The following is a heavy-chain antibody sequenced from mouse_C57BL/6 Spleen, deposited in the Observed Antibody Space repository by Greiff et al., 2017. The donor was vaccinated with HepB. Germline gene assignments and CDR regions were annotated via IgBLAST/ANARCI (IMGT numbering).Heavy chain of an antibody. V-gene: IGHV1-59*01. CDR3: APLDGYFDY. CDR1: GYTFTSYW. D-gene: IGHD2-3*01. Sequence: QVQLQQPGAELVRPGTSVKLSCKASGYTFTSYWMHWVKQRPGQGLEWIGVIDPSDSYTNYNQKFKGKATLTVDTSSSTAYMQLSSLTSEDSAVYYCAPLDGYFDYWGQGTTLTVSS. J-gene: IGHJ2*01. CDR2: IDPSDSYT.